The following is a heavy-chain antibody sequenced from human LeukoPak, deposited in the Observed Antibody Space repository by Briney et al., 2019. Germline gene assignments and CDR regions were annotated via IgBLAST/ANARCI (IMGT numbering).Heavy chain of an antibody. Sequence: PGGSLRLSCAASGFTFSSYDMNWVRQAPGKGLEWVAFIRYDGSDKYYADSVKGRFTISRDNSKSTVYLQMNSLRAADTAVYYCAKDEAYYYGSRGNFDYWGQGTLVTVSS. CDR1: GFTFSSYD. D-gene: IGHD3-22*01. CDR2: IRYDGSDK. CDR3: AKDEAYYYGSRGNFDY. J-gene: IGHJ4*02. V-gene: IGHV3-30*02.